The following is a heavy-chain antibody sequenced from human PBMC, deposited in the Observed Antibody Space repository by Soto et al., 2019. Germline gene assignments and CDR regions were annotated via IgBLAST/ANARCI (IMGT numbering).Heavy chain of an antibody. CDR1: GGSINNHY. V-gene: IGHV4-59*11. D-gene: IGHD2-8*02. CDR3: ARAHWSCDY. J-gene: IGHJ4*02. Sequence: QVQLQESGPGLVKPSETLSLTCSVSGGSINNHYWSWIRQPPGQGLEWIGYIYYSGSTDYNPSLKSRVTMLVDTSKNQFSLKLSSLTSADTAIYYCARAHWSCDYWGQGTLVTVSS. CDR2: IYYSGST.